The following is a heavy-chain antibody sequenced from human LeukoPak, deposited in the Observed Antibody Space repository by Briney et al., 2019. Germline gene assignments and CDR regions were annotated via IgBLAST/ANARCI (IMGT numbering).Heavy chain of an antibody. J-gene: IGHJ6*02. D-gene: IGHD4-17*01. Sequence: GSSVTVSCKASGGTFSSYAISWVRQAPGQGLEWMGGIIPIFGTANYAQKFQGRVTITADESTSTAYMELSSLRSEDTAVYYCARGGLNDYGDLYGMDVWGQGTTVTVSS. CDR2: IIPIFGTA. CDR3: ARGGLNDYGDLYGMDV. CDR1: GGTFSSYA. V-gene: IGHV1-69*01.